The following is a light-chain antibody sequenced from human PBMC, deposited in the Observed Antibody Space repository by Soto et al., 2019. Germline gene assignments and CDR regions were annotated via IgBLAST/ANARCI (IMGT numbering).Light chain of an antibody. CDR2: DAS. Sequence: DIQMTQSPSSLSASVCDRGNITCRASQTMGANLNWYRQKPGKAPTLLISDASTLKSGVPSRFSGLGSGTDFALTITSLQPDDSATYYCQQSYSTVYSFGQGTKVEIK. CDR1: QTMGAN. CDR3: QQSYSTVYS. V-gene: IGKV1-39*01. J-gene: IGKJ2*01.